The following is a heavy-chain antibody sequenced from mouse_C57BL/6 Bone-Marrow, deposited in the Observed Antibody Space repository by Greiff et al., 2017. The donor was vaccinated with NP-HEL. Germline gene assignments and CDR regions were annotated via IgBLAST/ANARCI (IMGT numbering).Heavy chain of an antibody. V-gene: IGHV1-78*01. Sequence: QVQLQQSDAELVKPGASVKISCKVSGYTFTDHTIHWMKQRPEQGLEWIGYIYPRDGSTKYNEKFKGKATLTAAQSSSTAYLQLNSLPSEDSAFYFCAEARRYYGYPAWFAYWGQGTLVTVSA. D-gene: IGHD2-2*01. CDR2: IYPRDGST. CDR3: AEARRYYGYPAWFAY. CDR1: GYTFTDHT. J-gene: IGHJ3*01.